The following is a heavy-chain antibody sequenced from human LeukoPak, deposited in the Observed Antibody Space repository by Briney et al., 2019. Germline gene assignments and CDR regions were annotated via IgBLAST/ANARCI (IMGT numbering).Heavy chain of an antibody. Sequence: ASVKVSCKASGYTFTSYDINWVRQATGQGLEWMGWMNPNSGNTGYAQKFQGRVTMTRNTSISTAYMELSSLRSEDTAVYYCARDAPSSGEFDYWGQGTLVTVSS. CDR2: MNPNSGNT. J-gene: IGHJ4*02. D-gene: IGHD3-10*01. CDR3: ARDAPSSGEFDY. V-gene: IGHV1-8*01. CDR1: GYTFTSYD.